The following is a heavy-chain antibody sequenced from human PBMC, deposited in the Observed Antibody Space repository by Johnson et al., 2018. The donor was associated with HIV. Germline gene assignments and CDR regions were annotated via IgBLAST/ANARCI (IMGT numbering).Heavy chain of an antibody. CDR3: ARERRPGQTARHDAFDI. V-gene: IGHV3-20*01. CDR2: INWNGGST. J-gene: IGHJ3*02. Sequence: VQLVESGGGVVRPGGSLRLSCAASGFTFDEFDDYGMSWVRQAPGKGLEWVSNINWNGGSTGYADSVKGRFTIPRDKAKNSLYLEVDSLGAEDTAWYVCARERRPGQTARHDAFDIWGQGTMVTVSS. CDR1: GFTFDEFDDYG. D-gene: IGHD6-6*01.